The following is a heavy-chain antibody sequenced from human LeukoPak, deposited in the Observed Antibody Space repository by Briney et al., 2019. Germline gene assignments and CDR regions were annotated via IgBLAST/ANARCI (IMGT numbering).Heavy chain of an antibody. CDR1: GYSFTSYW. J-gene: IGHJ6*02. CDR3: ATSARSIFGVVIEINYYGMDV. CDR2: IDPSDSYT. D-gene: IGHD3-3*01. V-gene: IGHV5-10-1*01. Sequence: GESLKISCKGSGYSFTSYWISWVRQMPGKGLEWMGRIDPSDSYTNYSPSFQGHVTISADKSISTAYLQWSSLKASDTAMYYCATSARSIFGVVIEINYYGMDVWGQGTLVTVSS.